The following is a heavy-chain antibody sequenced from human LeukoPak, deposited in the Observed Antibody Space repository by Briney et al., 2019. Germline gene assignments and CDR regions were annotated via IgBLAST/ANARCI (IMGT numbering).Heavy chain of an antibody. Sequence: HGGSLKVSCKGSGYSFTSYWIGWVRQMPGKGLEWMGIIYPGDSDTRYSPSFQGQVTISTDKSISTAYLQWSSLKASDTAMYYCARLAVVPAARGAFDIWGQGTMVTVSS. J-gene: IGHJ3*02. V-gene: IGHV5-51*01. CDR2: IYPGDSDT. CDR1: GYSFTSYW. CDR3: ARLAVVPAARGAFDI. D-gene: IGHD2-2*01.